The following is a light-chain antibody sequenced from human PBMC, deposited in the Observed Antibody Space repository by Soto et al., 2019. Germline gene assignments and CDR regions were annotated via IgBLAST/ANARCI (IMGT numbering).Light chain of an antibody. J-gene: IGLJ1*01. Sequence: QSALTQPASVSGSPGQSITISCTGTSNDVGAYDYVSWYQQHPGKAPRLLIYEVFNRPSGISDRFSGSNSVNTASLTISGLQAEDEADYYCSSYTASSARVFGTGTKVTVL. CDR1: SNDVGAYDY. V-gene: IGLV2-14*01. CDR2: EVF. CDR3: SSYTASSARV.